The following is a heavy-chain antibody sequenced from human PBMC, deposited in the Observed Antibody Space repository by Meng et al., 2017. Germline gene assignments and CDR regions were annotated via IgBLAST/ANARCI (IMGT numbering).Heavy chain of an antibody. Sequence: QCLLVHSEAQLHTPGTPVQVSSKASSYSCSTYAISGCRQAPVQGLEWMGWISAYQGNTNHAQKLQGRVTMTTDTSTSTAYMELRTLRSDDTAVYYCAQTTVTTYSEYFQHWGQGTLVTVSS. CDR1: SYSCSTYA. D-gene: IGHD4-11*01. V-gene: IGHV1-18*01. CDR3: AQTTVTTYSEYFQH. J-gene: IGHJ1*01. CDR2: ISAYQGNT.